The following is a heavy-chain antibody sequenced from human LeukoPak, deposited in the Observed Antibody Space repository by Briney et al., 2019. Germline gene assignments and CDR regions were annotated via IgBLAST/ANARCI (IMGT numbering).Heavy chain of an antibody. CDR3: AKLLRDVTIYDF. CDR1: GFTFSSYW. D-gene: IGHD5-24*01. CDR2: INSDGSST. V-gene: IGHV3-74*01. J-gene: IGHJ4*01. Sequence: GGSLRLSCAASGFTFSSYWMHWVRQAPGKGLVWVSRINSDGSSTSYADSVKGRFTISRDNTKNLLFLQMNSLRVEDTAVYYCAKLLRDVTIYDFWGHGDLVTVSS.